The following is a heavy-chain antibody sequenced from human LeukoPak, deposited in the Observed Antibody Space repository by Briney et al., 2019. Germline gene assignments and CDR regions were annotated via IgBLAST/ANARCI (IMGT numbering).Heavy chain of an antibody. CDR3: ARSGSSWYLGYYFDY. CDR1: GDSISSRNW. D-gene: IGHD6-13*01. CDR2: ISHGGST. V-gene: IGHV4-4*02. Sequence: PSETLSLTCAVSGDSISSRNWWSWVRQPPGKGLDWIGEISHGGSTNYNPSLKSRVTISVDTSKNQFSLKLSSVTAADTAVYYCARSGSSWYLGYYFDYWGQGTLVTASS. J-gene: IGHJ4*02.